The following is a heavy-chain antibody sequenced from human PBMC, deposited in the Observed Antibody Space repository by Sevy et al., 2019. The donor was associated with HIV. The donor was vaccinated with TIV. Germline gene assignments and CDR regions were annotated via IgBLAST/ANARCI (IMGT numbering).Heavy chain of an antibody. CDR3: ITDPAYRGYDEEVINYYFYGMDV. Sequence: GGSLRLSCTASGFTFSSAWMSWVRQAPGKGLEWVGRIKSEFDGGAIDYAAPVKGRFSISREVSKNTVYLQMKSLKTDDTADYYCITDPAYRGYDEEVINYYFYGMDVWGQGTTVTVSS. V-gene: IGHV3-15*01. J-gene: IGHJ6*02. CDR2: IKSEFDGGAI. CDR1: GFTFSSAW. D-gene: IGHD3-22*01.